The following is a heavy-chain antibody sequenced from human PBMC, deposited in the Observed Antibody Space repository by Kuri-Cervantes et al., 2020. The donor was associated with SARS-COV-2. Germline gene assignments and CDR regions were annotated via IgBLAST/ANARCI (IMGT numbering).Heavy chain of an antibody. CDR1: GFTFSSYA. Sequence: LSLTCAASGFTFSSYAMSWVRQAPGKGLEWVAVISYDGSNKYYADSVKGRFTISRDNSKNTLYLQMNSLRAEDTAVYYCAKDLITMIVVVTYGGFDIWGQGTMVTVSS. V-gene: IGHV3-30*18. CDR2: ISYDGSNK. D-gene: IGHD3-22*01. J-gene: IGHJ3*02. CDR3: AKDLITMIVVVTYGGFDI.